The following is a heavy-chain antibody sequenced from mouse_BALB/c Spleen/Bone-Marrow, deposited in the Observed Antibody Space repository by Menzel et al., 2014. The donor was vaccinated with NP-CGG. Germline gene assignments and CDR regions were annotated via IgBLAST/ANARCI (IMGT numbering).Heavy chain of an antibody. CDR3: ASYRYAWYFDV. V-gene: IGHV14-3*02. J-gene: IGHJ1*01. CDR2: IDPANGNT. Sequence: LVESGAELVKPGASVKLSCTASGFNIKDTYMHWVKQRPEQGLEWIGRIDPANGNTKYDPKLQGKATITADTSSNTAYLQLSSLTSEDTAVYYCASYRYAWYFDVWGAGATVTVSP. CDR1: GFNIKDTY. D-gene: IGHD2-14*01.